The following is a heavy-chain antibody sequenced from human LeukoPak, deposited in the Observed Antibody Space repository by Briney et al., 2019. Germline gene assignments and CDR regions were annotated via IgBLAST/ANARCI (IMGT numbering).Heavy chain of an antibody. V-gene: IGHV3-11*01. D-gene: IGHD3-22*01. CDR1: GFTFGDYY. CDR2: ISSSGSTI. J-gene: IGHJ3*02. Sequence: PGGSLRLSCAASGFTFGDYYMSWIRQAPGKGLEWFSYISSSGSTIYYADSVKGRFTISRDNAENSLYLQMNSLRADDTAVYYCAREYYYDSSGFRFHGAFDIWGQGTMVTVSS. CDR3: AREYYYDSSGFRFHGAFDI.